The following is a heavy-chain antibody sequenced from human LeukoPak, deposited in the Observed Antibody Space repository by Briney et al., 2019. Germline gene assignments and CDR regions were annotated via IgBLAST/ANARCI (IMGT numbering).Heavy chain of an antibody. Sequence: GGSLRLSCAVSGLTFSDHYIGWVRQAPGKGLEWVGRSSNKATGYTTEYAASVKGRFIISRDDSKNSLFLEMNSLKTEDTAMYYCARAFASGSSRIFGYWGQGTLVTVSS. J-gene: IGHJ4*02. CDR3: ARAFASGSSRIFGY. D-gene: IGHD3-10*01. V-gene: IGHV3-72*01. CDR1: GLTFSDHY. CDR2: SSNKATGYTT.